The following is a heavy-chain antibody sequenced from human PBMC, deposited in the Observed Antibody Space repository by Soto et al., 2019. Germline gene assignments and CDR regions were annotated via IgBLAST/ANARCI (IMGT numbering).Heavy chain of an antibody. CDR1: GFTFGDYA. CDR2: IRSKAYGGTT. J-gene: IGHJ4*02. Sequence: GGSLRLSCTASGFTFGDYAMSWFRQAPGKGLEWVGFIRSKAYGGTTEYAASVKGRFTISRDDSKSIAYLQMNSLRAEDTAVYYCARDHLGVTYYYGSGSSAFDYWGQGTLVTVSS. D-gene: IGHD3-10*01. V-gene: IGHV3-49*03. CDR3: ARDHLGVTYYYGSGSSAFDY.